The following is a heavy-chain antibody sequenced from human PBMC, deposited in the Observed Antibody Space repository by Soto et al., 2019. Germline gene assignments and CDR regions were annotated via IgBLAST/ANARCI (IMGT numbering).Heavy chain of an antibody. CDR3: ARAYDSSGYKVTNWFDP. J-gene: IGHJ5*02. D-gene: IGHD3-22*01. Sequence: GGSLRLSCAASGFTFSSYEMNWVRQAPGKGLEWVSYISSSGSTIYYADSVKGRFTISRDNAKNSLYLQMNSPRAEDTAVYYCARAYDSSGYKVTNWFDPWGQGTLVTVSS. CDR1: GFTFSSYE. CDR2: ISSSGSTI. V-gene: IGHV3-48*03.